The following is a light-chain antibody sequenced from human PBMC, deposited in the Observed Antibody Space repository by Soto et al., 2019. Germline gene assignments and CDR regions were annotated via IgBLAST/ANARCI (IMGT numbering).Light chain of an antibody. CDR1: QTINSY. CDR3: QQSYSTPRT. Sequence: DIQMTQSPSSLSASVGDRVTITCRASQTINSYLNWYQHKPGKAPKLLIYAASSLQGGVPSRFSGSGSGTDFTLTISTLQPEDFSTYSCQQSYSTPRTFGQGTKVEVK. J-gene: IGKJ1*01. V-gene: IGKV1-39*01. CDR2: AAS.